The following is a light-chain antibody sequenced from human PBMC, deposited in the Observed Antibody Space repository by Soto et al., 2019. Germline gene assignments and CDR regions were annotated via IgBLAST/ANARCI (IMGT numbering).Light chain of an antibody. CDR3: QQYGSSTYT. CDR2: GAS. J-gene: IGKJ2*01. Sequence: ENVLTQSPGSLSLSPRERATLSCRASQSVSSNHLAWYQQKPGQAPRLLIYGASRRATGIPDRFSGSGSGTDFTLTISRLEPEDFAMYYCQQYGSSTYTFGQGTKVEIK. CDR1: QSVSSNH. V-gene: IGKV3-20*01.